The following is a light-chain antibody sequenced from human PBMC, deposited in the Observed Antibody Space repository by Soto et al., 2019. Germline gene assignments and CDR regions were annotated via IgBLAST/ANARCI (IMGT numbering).Light chain of an antibody. J-gene: IGLJ1*01. Sequence: QSVLTQPPSASGTHGQRVTISCSGSNSNIGSNTVNWYQQPPGTAPKLLIYYDNLRPSGVPDRISGSKSGTSASLAISGLQSDDEADYYCAAWDDSLNGRVFGTGTKLTVL. CDR3: AAWDDSLNGRV. V-gene: IGLV1-44*01. CDR1: NSNIGSNT. CDR2: YDN.